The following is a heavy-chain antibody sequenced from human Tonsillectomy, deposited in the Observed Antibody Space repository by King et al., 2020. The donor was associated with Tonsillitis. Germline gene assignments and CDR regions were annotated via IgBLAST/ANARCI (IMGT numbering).Heavy chain of an antibody. CDR2: ISGRGGST. V-gene: IGHV3-23*04. J-gene: IGHJ4*02. D-gene: IGHD3-3*01. CDR1: EFTCSNYA. CDR3: AKATKLWSGYVY. Sequence: VQLGESGGGLVQPGGSLRLSCAASEFTCSNYAMGWVRQAPGKGLEWVSAISGRGGSTYYADSVKGRFTISRDNSKNTLYLEMNSLRAEDTAVYYCAKATKLWSGYVYWGQGTLVTVSS.